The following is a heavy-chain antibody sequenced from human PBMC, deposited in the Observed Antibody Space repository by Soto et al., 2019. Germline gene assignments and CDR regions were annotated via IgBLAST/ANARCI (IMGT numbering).Heavy chain of an antibody. J-gene: IGHJ4*02. Sequence: GGSLRLSCAASGFTFSSYAMSWVRQAPGKGLEWVSAISGSGGSTYYAASVKGRFTISRDNSKNTLYLQMNSLRAEDTAVYYCAKGPKLIIVLVPAAVLFDYWGQGTLVTVSS. V-gene: IGHV3-23*01. CDR2: ISGSGGST. D-gene: IGHD2-2*02. CDR3: AKGPKLIIVLVPAAVLFDY. CDR1: GFTFSSYA.